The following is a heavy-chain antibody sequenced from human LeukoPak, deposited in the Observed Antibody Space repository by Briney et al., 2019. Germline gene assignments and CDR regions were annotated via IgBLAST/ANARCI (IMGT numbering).Heavy chain of an antibody. J-gene: IGHJ4*02. CDR2: ISGSGGTT. Sequence: GGSLRLSCAVSGFTFSDYAMAWVRQAPGKGLEWVSGISGSGGTTYYADSVKGRFTISRDNSKNTLYLQMNSLRAEDTAVYYCARDPGVCSGGSCFDYWGQGTLVTVS. V-gene: IGHV3-23*01. CDR1: GFTFSDYA. CDR3: ARDPGVCSGGSCFDY. D-gene: IGHD2-15*01.